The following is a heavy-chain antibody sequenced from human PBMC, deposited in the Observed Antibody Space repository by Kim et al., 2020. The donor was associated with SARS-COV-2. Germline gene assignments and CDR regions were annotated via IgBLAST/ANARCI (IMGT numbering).Heavy chain of an antibody. Sequence: SETLSLTCTVSGGSISSSSYYWGWIRQPPGKGLEWIGSIYYSGSTYYNPSLKSRVTISVDTSKNQFSLKLSSVTAADTAVYYCARPSSAGGWYFDLWGRGTLVTVSS. J-gene: IGHJ2*01. V-gene: IGHV4-39*01. CDR2: IYYSGST. CDR3: ARPSSAGGWYFDL. CDR1: GGSISSSSYY. D-gene: IGHD6-19*01.